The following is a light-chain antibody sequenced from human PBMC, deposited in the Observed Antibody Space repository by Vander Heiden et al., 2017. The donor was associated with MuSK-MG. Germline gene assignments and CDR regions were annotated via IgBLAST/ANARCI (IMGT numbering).Light chain of an antibody. CDR3: QTWGSGSVA. Sequence: QLVLTQSPSASASLGASVKLTCTLSSGHSTSAIICHQEQPEVGPRSLVSVHTDHRPKKGDAIPVRFSGSSSGAERSLTISGLQSEDEADYYCQTWGSGSVAFAGGTKLTVL. J-gene: IGLJ2*01. CDR2: VHTDHRP. CDR1: SGHSTSA. V-gene: IGLV4-69*01.